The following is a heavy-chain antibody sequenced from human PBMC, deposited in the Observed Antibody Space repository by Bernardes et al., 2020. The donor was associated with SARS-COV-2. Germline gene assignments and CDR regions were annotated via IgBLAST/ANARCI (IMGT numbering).Heavy chain of an antibody. V-gene: IGHV3-21*01. D-gene: IGHD6-19*01. J-gene: IGHJ4*02. CDR3: ARDRKQWLVGGPSFDY. Sequence: GGSLRLSRAASGFTFSSYSMNWVRQAPGKGLEWVSSISSSSSYIYYADSVKGRFTISRDNAKNSLYLQMNSLRAEDTAVYYCARDRKQWLVGGPSFDYWGQGTLVTVSS. CDR2: ISSSSSYI. CDR1: GFTFSSYS.